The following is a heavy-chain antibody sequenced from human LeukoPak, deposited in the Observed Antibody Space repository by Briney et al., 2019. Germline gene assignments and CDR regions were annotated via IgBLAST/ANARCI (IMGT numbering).Heavy chain of an antibody. CDR2: LDWDGDK. V-gene: IGHV2-70*17. CDR3: ARMVVGTIDY. Sequence: SGPTLVNPTQTLTLTCTFSGFSLSTSGMFVSWLRQPPGRALEWLARLDWDGDKFYRTSLKPRLTISKDTSKNQVVLTMTNMDPVDTATYYCARMVVGTIDYWGQGILVTVSS. J-gene: IGHJ4*02. CDR1: GFSLSTSGMF. D-gene: IGHD2-15*01.